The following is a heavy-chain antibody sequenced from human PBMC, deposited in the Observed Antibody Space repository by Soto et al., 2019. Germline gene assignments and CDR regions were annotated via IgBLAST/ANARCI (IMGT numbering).Heavy chain of an antibody. D-gene: IGHD3-16*01. CDR3: AREGGRGMDV. CDR2: MNPNSGNT. J-gene: IGHJ6*02. CDR1: GYPFTSYD. Sequence: QVQLVQSGAEVKKPGASVKVSCKASGYPFTSYDINWVRQATGQGLEWMGWMNPNSGNTGYAQQFQGIVTMTRNTSISTDYMGLGSLRSDDTAVYYCAREGGRGMDVWGQGTTVTVSS. V-gene: IGHV1-8*01.